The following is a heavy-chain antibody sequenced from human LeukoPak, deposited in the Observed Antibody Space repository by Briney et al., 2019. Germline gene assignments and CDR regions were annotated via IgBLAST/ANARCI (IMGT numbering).Heavy chain of an antibody. J-gene: IGHJ4*02. Sequence: GGSLRLSCAASGFTFSSYEMNWVRQAPGKGLEWVSYISSSGSTIYYADSVKGRFTLSRDNAKNSLYLQMNSLRAEDTAVYYCARTGGSYPYYFEYWGQGTLVTVSS. D-gene: IGHD1-26*01. CDR1: GFTFSSYE. CDR3: ARTGGSYPYYFEY. V-gene: IGHV3-48*03. CDR2: ISSSGSTI.